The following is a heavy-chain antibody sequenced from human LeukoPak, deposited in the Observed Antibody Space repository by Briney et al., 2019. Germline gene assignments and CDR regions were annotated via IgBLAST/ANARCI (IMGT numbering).Heavy chain of an antibody. CDR1: GGSISSYY. Sequence: PSETLSLTCTVSGGSISSYYWSWIRQPPGKGLEWIGYIYYSGSTNYNPSLKSRVTISRDTTKNQFSLKLSSVTAADTAVYYCARAWGDYVDYWGQGTLVTVSS. D-gene: IGHD7-27*01. V-gene: IGHV4-59*01. J-gene: IGHJ4*02. CDR3: ARAWGDYVDY. CDR2: IYYSGST.